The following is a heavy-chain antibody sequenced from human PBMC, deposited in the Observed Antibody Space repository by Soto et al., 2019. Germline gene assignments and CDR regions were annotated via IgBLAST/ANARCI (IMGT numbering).Heavy chain of an antibody. CDR3: ARGHVVDTDWFDP. D-gene: IGHD5-18*01. J-gene: IGHJ5*02. CDR1: GFTFSSYA. CDR2: ISYDGSNK. Sequence: QVQLVESGGGVVQPGRSLRLSCAASGFTFSSYAMHWVRQAPGKGLEWVAVISYDGSNKYYADSVKGRFTISRDNSKNTLYLQMNSLRAEDTAVYYCARGHVVDTDWFDPWGQGTLVTVSS. V-gene: IGHV3-30-3*01.